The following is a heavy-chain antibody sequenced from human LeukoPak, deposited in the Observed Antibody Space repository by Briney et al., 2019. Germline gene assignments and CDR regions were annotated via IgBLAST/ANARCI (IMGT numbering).Heavy chain of an antibody. CDR3: ARVKDMTTRSLGY. Sequence: GASVKVSCKASGYTFTGYYMHWVRQAPGQGLEWMGWINPNSGGTNYAQKFQGRVTMTRDTSISTAYMELSRLRSDDTAVYYYARVKDMTTRSLGYWGQGTLVTVSS. D-gene: IGHD4-17*01. CDR2: INPNSGGT. V-gene: IGHV1-2*02. CDR1: GYTFTGYY. J-gene: IGHJ4*02.